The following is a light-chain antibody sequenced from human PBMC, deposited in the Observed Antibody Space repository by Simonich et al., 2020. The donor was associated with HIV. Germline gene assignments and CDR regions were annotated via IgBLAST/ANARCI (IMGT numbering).Light chain of an antibody. CDR1: QSISSW. CDR2: KAS. CDR3: QQYNSYPYT. J-gene: IGKJ2*01. V-gene: IGKV1-5*03. Sequence: DIQMTQSPSTLSASVGDRVTITCLASQSISSWLDWYQQKPGKAPKLLIYKASSLESGVPSRFSGSGSGTEFTLTISSLQPDDFATYYCQQYNSYPYTFGQGTKLEIK.